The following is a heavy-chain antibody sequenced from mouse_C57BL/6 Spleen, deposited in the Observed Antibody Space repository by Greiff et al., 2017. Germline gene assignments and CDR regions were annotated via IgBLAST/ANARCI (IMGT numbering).Heavy chain of an antibody. CDR1: GYTFTSYW. Sequence: QQSCKASGYTFTSYWMDWVKQRPGQGLEWIGNIYPSDSETHYNQKFKDKATLTVDKSSSTAYMQLSSLTSEDSAVYYCARSHPYFDYWGQGTTLTVSS. CDR3: ARSHPYFDY. J-gene: IGHJ2*01. CDR2: IYPSDSET. V-gene: IGHV1-61*01.